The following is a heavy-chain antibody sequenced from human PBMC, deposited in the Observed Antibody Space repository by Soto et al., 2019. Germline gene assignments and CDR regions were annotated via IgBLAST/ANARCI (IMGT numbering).Heavy chain of an antibody. V-gene: IGHV1-18*01. CDR3: ARYPLMTTVTTGWFDP. CDR2: ISAYNGNT. D-gene: IGHD4-17*01. Sequence: QVQLVQSGAEVKKPGASVKVSCKASGYTFTSYGISWVRQAPGQGLEWMGWISAYNGNTNNAQKLQGRVTMTTDTSTSTAYMELRSLRSDDTAVYYCARYPLMTTVTTGWFDPWGQGTLVTVSS. J-gene: IGHJ5*02. CDR1: GYTFTSYG.